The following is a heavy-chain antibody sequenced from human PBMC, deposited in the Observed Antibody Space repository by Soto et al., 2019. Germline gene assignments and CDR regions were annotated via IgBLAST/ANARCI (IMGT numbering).Heavy chain of an antibody. V-gene: IGHV3-30*18. Sequence: ESGGGVVQPGRSLRLSCAASGFTFSSYGMHWVRQAPGKGLEWVAVISYDGSNKYYADSVKGRFTISRDNSKNTLYLQMNSLRAEDTAVYYCAKDLFTVTTLIGFDYWGQGTLVTVSS. D-gene: IGHD4-4*01. CDR1: GFTFSSYG. CDR3: AKDLFTVTTLIGFDY. CDR2: ISYDGSNK. J-gene: IGHJ4*02.